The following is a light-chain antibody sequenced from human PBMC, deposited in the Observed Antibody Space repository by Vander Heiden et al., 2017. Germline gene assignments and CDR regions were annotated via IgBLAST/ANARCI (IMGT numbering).Light chain of an antibody. Sequence: AIRMTQPPSSFSASTGDRVTITCRASQGISSYFAWYQQKPGKAPKLLIYAASTLQGGVPSRFSGSGSGTDFTLTISCLQSEDFASYCCQQYYNYPVTFGGGTKVEIK. V-gene: IGKV1-8*01. CDR2: AAS. CDR3: QQYYNYPVT. J-gene: IGKJ4*01. CDR1: QGISSY.